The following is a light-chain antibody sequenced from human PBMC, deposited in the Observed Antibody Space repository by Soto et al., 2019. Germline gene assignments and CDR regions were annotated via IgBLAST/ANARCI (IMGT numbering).Light chain of an antibody. CDR1: QGISSA. V-gene: IGKV1-13*02. Sequence: GDRRPITCRASQGISSALAWYQQKPGKAPKLLIYDASSLESGVPSRFTGSGSKTDFTLTIRSLQPEDFATYYCQHGYVAPYNFGQGSKVDIK. CDR3: QHGYVAPYN. J-gene: IGKJ2*01. CDR2: DAS.